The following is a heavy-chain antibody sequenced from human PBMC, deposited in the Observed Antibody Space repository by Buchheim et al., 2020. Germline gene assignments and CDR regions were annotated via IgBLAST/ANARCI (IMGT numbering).Heavy chain of an antibody. CDR3: ARENDYGDYDYYYYYGMDV. Sequence: EVQLVESGGGLVQPGGSLRLSCAASGFTFSSYWMHWVRQAPGKGLVWVSRINSDGSSTSYADSVKGRFTISRDNAKNTLYLQMNSLRAEDTAVYYCARENDYGDYDYYYYYGMDVWGQGTT. D-gene: IGHD4-17*01. CDR2: INSDGSST. CDR1: GFTFSSYW. V-gene: IGHV3-74*01. J-gene: IGHJ6*02.